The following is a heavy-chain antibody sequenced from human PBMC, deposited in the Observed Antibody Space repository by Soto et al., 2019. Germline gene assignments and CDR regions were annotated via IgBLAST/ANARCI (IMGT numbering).Heavy chain of an antibody. CDR3: ASERSSSWYHFDY. J-gene: IGHJ4*02. CDR2: IYYSGST. Sequence: ASETLSLTCTVSGGSLNRYYWSWIRQPPGKGLEWIGYIYYSGSTYYNPSLKSRVTISVDTSKNQFSLKLSSVTAADTAVYYCASERSSSWYHFDYWGQGTLVTVSS. CDR1: GGSLNRYY. V-gene: IGHV4-59*06. D-gene: IGHD6-13*01.